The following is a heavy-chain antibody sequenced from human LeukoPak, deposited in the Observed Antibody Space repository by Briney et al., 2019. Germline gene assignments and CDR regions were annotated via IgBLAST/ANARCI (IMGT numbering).Heavy chain of an antibody. CDR1: DYTFTAYS. CDR3: AREGVTSSFDY. D-gene: IGHD3-10*01. Sequence: ASVKVSCKAPDYTFTAYSMHWVRQAPGQGLELMGWINPKSGGTNYAQKFQGRVTLTRDTSISTAYMELSSLRSDDTAVYYCAREGVTSSFDYWGQGTLVTVSS. CDR2: INPKSGGT. J-gene: IGHJ4*02. V-gene: IGHV1-2*02.